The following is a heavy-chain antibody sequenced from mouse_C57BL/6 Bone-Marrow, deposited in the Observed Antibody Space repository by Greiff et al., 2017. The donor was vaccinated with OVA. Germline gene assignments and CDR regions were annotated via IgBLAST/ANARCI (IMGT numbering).Heavy chain of an antibody. V-gene: IGHV1-39*01. D-gene: IGHD1-1*01. J-gene: IGHJ4*01. CDR2: INPNYGTT. CDR3: SRYYGSSPLAMGY. Sequence: EVKLLESGPELVKPGASVKISCKASGYSFTDYNMNWVKQSNGKSLEWIGVINPNYGTTSYNQKFKGKATLTVDQSSSTAYMQLNSLTSEDSAVFYCSRYYGSSPLAMGYWGQGTSVTVSS. CDR1: GYSFTDYN.